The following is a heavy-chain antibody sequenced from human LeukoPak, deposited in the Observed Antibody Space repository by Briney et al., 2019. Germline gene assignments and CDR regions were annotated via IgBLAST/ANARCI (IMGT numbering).Heavy chain of an antibody. CDR3: ARGGYSGYGINWFDP. Sequence: SKTLSLTCAVYGGSFSGYYWSWIRQPPGKGLEWIGEINHSGSTNYNPSLKSRVTISVDTSKNQFSLKLSSVTAADTAVYYCARGGYSGYGINWFDPWGQGTLVTVSS. V-gene: IGHV4-34*01. CDR1: GGSFSGYY. CDR2: INHSGST. J-gene: IGHJ5*02. D-gene: IGHD5-12*01.